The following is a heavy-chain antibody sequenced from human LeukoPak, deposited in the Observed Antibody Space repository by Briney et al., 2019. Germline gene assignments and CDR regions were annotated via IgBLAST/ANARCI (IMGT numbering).Heavy chain of an antibody. D-gene: IGHD1-7*01. CDR2: INHSGST. CDR1: GGSFSGFH. CDR3: ARDLITGTTGGRAFDI. J-gene: IGHJ3*02. V-gene: IGHV4-34*01. Sequence: SETLSLTCAVYGGSFSGFHWSWIRQPPGKGLEWIGEINHSGSTNYNPSLKSRVTISVDTSKNQFSLKLSSVTAADTAVYYCARDLITGTTGGRAFDIWGQGTMVTVSS.